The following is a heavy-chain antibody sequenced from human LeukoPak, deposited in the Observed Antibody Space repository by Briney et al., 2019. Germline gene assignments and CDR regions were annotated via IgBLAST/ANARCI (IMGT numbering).Heavy chain of an antibody. CDR2: IWYDGSNK. CDR1: GFTFSSYG. CDR3: ARDYSVSYYDILTGYFFHYGMDV. Sequence: GGSLRLSCAASGFTFSSYGMHWVRQAPGKGLEWVAVIWYDGSNKYYADSVKGRFTISRDNSKNTLYLQMNSLRAEDTAVYYCARDYSVSYYDILTGYFFHYGMDVWGKGTTVTVSS. D-gene: IGHD3-9*01. J-gene: IGHJ6*04. V-gene: IGHV3-33*01.